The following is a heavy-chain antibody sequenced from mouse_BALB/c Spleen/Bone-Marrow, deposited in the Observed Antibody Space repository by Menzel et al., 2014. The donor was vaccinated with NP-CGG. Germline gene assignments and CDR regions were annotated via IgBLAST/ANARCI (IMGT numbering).Heavy chain of an antibody. CDR1: GDSITSGY. D-gene: IGHD2-3*01. CDR3: ATYDGYCFDY. V-gene: IGHV3-8*02. CDR2: ISYGGST. Sequence: EVKLVESGPSLVKPSQTLSLPCSVTGDSITSGYWNWIRKFPGNKLEYMGYISYGGSTYYNPSLKSRISIIRDTSKNQYYLQLNSVTTEDTATYYCATYDGYCFDYWGQGTTLTVSS. J-gene: IGHJ2*01.